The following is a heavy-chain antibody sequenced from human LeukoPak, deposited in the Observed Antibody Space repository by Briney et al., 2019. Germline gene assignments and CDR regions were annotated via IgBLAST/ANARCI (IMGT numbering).Heavy chain of an antibody. CDR2: IYPGDSDT. V-gene: IGHV5-51*01. Sequence: GESLKISCKGSGYSFTSYWIGWVRQMPGKGLEWMGTIYPGDSDTRYSPSFQGQVTISADKSISTAYLQWSSLKASDTAMYYCASLSYYYGGPIDYWGQGTLVTVSS. D-gene: IGHD3-10*01. CDR1: GYSFTSYW. CDR3: ASLSYYYGGPIDY. J-gene: IGHJ4*02.